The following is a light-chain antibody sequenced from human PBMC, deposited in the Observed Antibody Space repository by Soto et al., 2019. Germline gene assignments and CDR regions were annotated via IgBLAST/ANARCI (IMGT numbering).Light chain of an antibody. CDR1: SSDVGTYNF. CDR3: SSYTDSASYV. Sequence: QSALTQPASVSGSPGQSITISCTGTSSDVGTYNFVSWYQQHPGKAPKLMIYDVRDRHSGVSNRFSGSKSGNTASLIISGLQAEDEADYYCSSYTDSASYVFGSGTKLTVL. CDR2: DVR. J-gene: IGLJ1*01. V-gene: IGLV2-14*03.